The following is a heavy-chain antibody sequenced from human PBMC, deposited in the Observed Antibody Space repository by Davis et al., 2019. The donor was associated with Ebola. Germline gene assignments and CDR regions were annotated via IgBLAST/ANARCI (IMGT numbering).Heavy chain of an antibody. CDR1: GFTFSSYT. Sequence: GGSLRLSCAASGFTFSSYTMNWVRQAPGKGLEWVSTISDRSEHTHYADSVKGRFTISRDDSKNTVFLHMNTLRAEDTAIYYCTTRLVNHFDYWGQGTLVTVSS. V-gene: IGHV3-23*01. CDR2: ISDRSEHT. D-gene: IGHD6-19*01. CDR3: TTRLVNHFDY. J-gene: IGHJ4*02.